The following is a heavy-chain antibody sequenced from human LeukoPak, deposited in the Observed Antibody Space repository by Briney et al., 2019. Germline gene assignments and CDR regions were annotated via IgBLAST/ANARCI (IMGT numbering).Heavy chain of an antibody. V-gene: IGHV1-24*01. D-gene: IGHD6-19*01. Sequence: GASVKVSCKVSGYTLTELSMHWVRQAPGKGLEWMGGFDPEDGETIYAQKSQGRVTMTEDTSTDTAYMELSSLRSEDTAVYYCATATAGGHIAVAGTRYYFDYWGQGTLVTVSS. CDR2: FDPEDGET. CDR1: GYTLTELS. J-gene: IGHJ4*02. CDR3: ATATAGGHIAVAGTRYYFDY.